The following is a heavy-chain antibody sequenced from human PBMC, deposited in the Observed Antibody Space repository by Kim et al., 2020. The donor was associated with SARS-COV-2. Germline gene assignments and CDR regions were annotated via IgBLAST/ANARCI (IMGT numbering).Heavy chain of an antibody. CDR1: GYTFTSYY. CDR2: INPSGGST. J-gene: IGHJ5*02. V-gene: IGHV1-46*01. CDR3: ARVPCGYSYGLRCWFDP. D-gene: IGHD5-18*01. Sequence: ASVKVSCKASGYTFTSYYMHWVRQAPGQGLEWMGIINPSGGSTSYAQKFQGRVTMTRDTSTSTVYMELSSLRSEDTAVYYCARVPCGYSYGLRCWFDPWGQGTLVTVSS.